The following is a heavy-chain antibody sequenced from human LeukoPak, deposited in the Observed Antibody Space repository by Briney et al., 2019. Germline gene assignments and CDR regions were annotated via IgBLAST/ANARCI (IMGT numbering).Heavy chain of an antibody. J-gene: IGHJ4*02. D-gene: IGHD6-19*01. CDR1: GGSISSYY. V-gene: IGHV4-4*07. Sequence: SETLSLTCTVSGGSISSYYWSWTRQPAGKGLEWIGRIYTSGSTNYNPSLKSRVTMSVDTSKNQFSLKLSSVTAADTAVYYCARESGSGWEYMFDYWGQGTLVTVSS. CDR2: IYTSGST. CDR3: ARESGSGWEYMFDY.